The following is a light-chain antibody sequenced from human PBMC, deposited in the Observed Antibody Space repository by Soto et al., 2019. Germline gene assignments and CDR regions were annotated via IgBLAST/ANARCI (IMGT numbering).Light chain of an antibody. CDR1: SSDIGGYNL. J-gene: IGLJ1*01. Sequence: QSGLTQPASVSGSPGQSITFSCAGSSSDIGGYNLVSWYQHHPGKAPKLLIYEGSKRPSGVSNRFSGYKSGNTASLTISGLQAEDEADYYCCSYAGSRTIYVFGTGTKLTVL. CDR3: CSYAGSRTIYV. V-gene: IGLV2-23*01. CDR2: EGS.